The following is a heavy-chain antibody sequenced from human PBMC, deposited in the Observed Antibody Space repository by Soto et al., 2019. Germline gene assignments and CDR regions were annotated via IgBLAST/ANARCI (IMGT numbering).Heavy chain of an antibody. CDR3: SNATAARLVRRYYDYMDV. D-gene: IGHD6-6*01. CDR2: ISGSGGST. Sequence: EVQLLESGGGLVQPGGSLRLSCAASGFTFSSYAMSWVRQAPGKGLEWVSAISGSGGSTHYADSVKGRFTISRDNSKNTLYLQMNGLRAEDTAVYYCSNATAARLVRRYYDYMDVWGKGTTVTVSS. CDR1: GFTFSSYA. J-gene: IGHJ6*03. V-gene: IGHV3-23*01.